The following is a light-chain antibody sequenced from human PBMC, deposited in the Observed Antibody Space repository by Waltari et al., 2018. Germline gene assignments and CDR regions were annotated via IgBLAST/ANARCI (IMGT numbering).Light chain of an antibody. CDR2: EDS. CDR1: ALPKKY. V-gene: IGLV3-10*01. J-gene: IGLJ3*02. CDR3: YSTDSSDTHRV. Sequence: SYELTQPPSVSVSPGQAARITCSGDALPKKYAYWYQQNAGQAPALVIYEDSKRPPGIPGRFSGSSSGTTATLTLSGAQVEDEGDYEVYSTDSSDTHRVFGGGTKLTVL.